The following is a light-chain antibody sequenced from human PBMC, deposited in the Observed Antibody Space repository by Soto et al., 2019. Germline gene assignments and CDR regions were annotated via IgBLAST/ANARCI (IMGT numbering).Light chain of an antibody. V-gene: IGKV1-33*01. J-gene: IGKJ1*01. Sequence: DIQMTQSPSSLSASVGDRVTITCQASQDITNSLNWYQQKPGKAPKVLIYDASILETGVPSRFSGSGSRTDFTFTISSLRPDDFATYYCQQYNDYSAWTFGQGTKVEIQ. CDR1: QDITNS. CDR3: QQYNDYSAWT. CDR2: DAS.